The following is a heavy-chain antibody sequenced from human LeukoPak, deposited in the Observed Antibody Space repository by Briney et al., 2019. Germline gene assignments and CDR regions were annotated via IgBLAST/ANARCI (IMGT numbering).Heavy chain of an antibody. D-gene: IGHD4-17*01. CDR3: ASYGDFPRWYFDL. Sequence: GGSLRPSCAASGFTFSSYSMNWVRQAPGKGLEWVSYISSTSSPIYYADSVKGRFAISRDNAKNSLYLQMNSLRDEDTAVYYCASYGDFPRWYFDLWGRGTLVTVSS. CDR1: GFTFSSYS. CDR2: ISSTSSPI. J-gene: IGHJ2*01. V-gene: IGHV3-48*02.